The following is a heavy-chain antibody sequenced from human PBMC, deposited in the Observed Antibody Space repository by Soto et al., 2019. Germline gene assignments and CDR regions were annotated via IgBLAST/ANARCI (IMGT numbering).Heavy chain of an antibody. Sequence: SETLSLTCAVYGGSFSGYYWSWIRQPPGKGLEWIGEINHSGSTNYNPSLKSRVTISVDTSKNQFSLKLSSVTAADTAVYYCARAIAAAGRADYWGQGTLVTVSS. D-gene: IGHD6-13*01. CDR2: INHSGST. V-gene: IGHV4-34*01. CDR1: GGSFSGYY. CDR3: ARAIAAAGRADY. J-gene: IGHJ4*02.